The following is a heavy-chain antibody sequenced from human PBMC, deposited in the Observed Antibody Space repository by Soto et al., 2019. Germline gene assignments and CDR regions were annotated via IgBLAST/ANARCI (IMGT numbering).Heavy chain of an antibody. J-gene: IGHJ5*02. CDR2: INPLGFST. Sequence: QVQLVQSGAEVKKPGASVKVSCKASGYTFTSYNMHWVRQAPGQGLEWVGMINPLGFSTTYAQKCRGRVTMTRDTSTSTVYMELTNLRSDDTAVYYCARAAGRFGERYWFDPWGQGTLVTVAP. CDR3: ARAAGRFGERYWFDP. CDR1: GYTFTSYN. V-gene: IGHV1-46*01. D-gene: IGHD3-10*01.